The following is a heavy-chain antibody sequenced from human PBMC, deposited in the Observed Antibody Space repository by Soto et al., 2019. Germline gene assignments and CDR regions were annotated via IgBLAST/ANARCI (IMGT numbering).Heavy chain of an antibody. V-gene: IGHV4-39*02. CDR2: IYYSGST. D-gene: IGHD6-19*01. CDR1: GGSISSSSYY. CDR3: ARDNSGFDY. J-gene: IGHJ4*02. Sequence: PSETLSLTCTVSGGSISSSSYYWGWIRQPPGKGLEWIGSIYYSGSTYYNPSLKSRVTISVDTSKNQFSLKLSSVTAADTAVYYCARDNSGFDYWGQGTLVTVLL.